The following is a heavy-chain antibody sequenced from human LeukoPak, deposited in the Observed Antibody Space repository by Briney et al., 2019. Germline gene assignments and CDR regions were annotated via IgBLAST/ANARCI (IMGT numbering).Heavy chain of an antibody. V-gene: IGHV4-34*01. CDR3: ARDPSRGYNYGYFDY. D-gene: IGHD5-18*01. Sequence: PSETLSLTCAVDGGSFRGYSWTWIRQPPGKGLVWIGAINYSGSTNYNPSLKSRVTISLDTSNNQFSLKLRSVTAADTAVYYCARDPSRGYNYGYFDYWGQGTLGTVSS. CDR1: GGSFRGYS. J-gene: IGHJ4*02. CDR2: INYSGST.